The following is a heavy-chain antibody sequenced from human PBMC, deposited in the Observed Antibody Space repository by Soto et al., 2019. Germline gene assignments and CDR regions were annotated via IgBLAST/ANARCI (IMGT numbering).Heavy chain of an antibody. CDR1: GFTFSSYA. V-gene: IGHV3-23*01. CDR2: ISGSYDTAYGT. Sequence: GGSLRLSCAASGFTFSSYAMSWVRQAPGKGLEWISGISGSYDTAYGTFYADSVSGRFTISRDNSKNTLYLQMNSLRAEDTAVYFCAKDFSVVAATRFDSWGQGALVTVSS. D-gene: IGHD2-15*01. CDR3: AKDFSVVAATRFDS. J-gene: IGHJ4*02.